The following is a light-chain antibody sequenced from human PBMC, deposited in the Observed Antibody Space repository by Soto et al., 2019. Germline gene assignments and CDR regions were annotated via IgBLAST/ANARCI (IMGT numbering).Light chain of an antibody. CDR1: QSISSW. J-gene: IGKJ1*01. CDR3: QQYYTYPWT. CDR2: KAS. V-gene: IGKV1-5*03. Sequence: DIQMTQSPSTLSVSVGDRVTSTCRASQSISSWLAWYQQRPGKAPKLLIYKASNLESGVPSRFSGSGSGTELTRTISILHPDDFATYYCQQYYTYPWTFGPGTKVEIK.